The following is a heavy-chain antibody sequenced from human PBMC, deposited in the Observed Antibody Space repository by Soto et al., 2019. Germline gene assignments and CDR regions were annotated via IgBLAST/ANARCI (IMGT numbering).Heavy chain of an antibody. CDR2: INPTGSYT. Sequence: PGGSLRLSCAASGFTFSDHYMTWIRQAPGKWLEWISYINPTGSYTHYADSVKGRFSISRDNAENSLYLQMNSLRPEDTALYYCARGHHSMDVWGQGATVTVSS. CDR3: ARGHHSMDV. V-gene: IGHV3-11*06. CDR1: GFTFSDHY. J-gene: IGHJ6*02.